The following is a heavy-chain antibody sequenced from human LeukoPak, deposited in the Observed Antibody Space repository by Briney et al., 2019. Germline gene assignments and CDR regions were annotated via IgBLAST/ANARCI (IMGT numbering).Heavy chain of an antibody. V-gene: IGHV3-7*01. J-gene: IGHJ4*02. D-gene: IGHD3-22*01. CDR3: ARGGDYYDSSGYYYMVY. Sequence: GESLKISCAASGFTFSSYWMSWVRQAPGKGLEWVANIKQDGSEKYYVDSVKGRFTISRDNAKNSLYLQMNSLRAEDTAVYYCARGGDYYDSSGYYYMVYWGQGTLVTVSS. CDR2: IKQDGSEK. CDR1: GFTFSSYW.